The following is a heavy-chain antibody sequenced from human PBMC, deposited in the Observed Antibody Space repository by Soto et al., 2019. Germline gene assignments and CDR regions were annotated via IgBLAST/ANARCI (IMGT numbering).Heavy chain of an antibody. CDR1: GFTFSSYG. D-gene: IGHD3-22*01. CDR2: ISYDGSNK. Sequence: GGSLRLSCAASGFTFSSYGVHWGRQAPGKGLEWVAVISYDGSNKHYADSVKGRFTISRDNSKNTLDLQMNSLRAEDTAVYYCAKDTYYYDRSGYYTYDYWGQGTQVTVSS. J-gene: IGHJ4*02. CDR3: AKDTYYYDRSGYYTYDY. V-gene: IGHV3-30*18.